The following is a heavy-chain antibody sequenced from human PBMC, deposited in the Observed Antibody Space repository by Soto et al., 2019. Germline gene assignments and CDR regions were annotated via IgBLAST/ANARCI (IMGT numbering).Heavy chain of an antibody. CDR3: AKDLSSFEILYYFDY. CDR2: ISGSGGST. D-gene: IGHD3-3*02. J-gene: IGHJ4*02. CDR1: GFTFSSYA. V-gene: IGHV3-23*01. Sequence: GGSLRLSCAASGFTFSSYAMSWVRQAPGKGLEWVSAISGSGGSTYYADSVKGRFTISRDNSKNTLYLQMNSLRAEDTAVYYCAKDLSSFEILYYFDYWGQGTLVTVSS.